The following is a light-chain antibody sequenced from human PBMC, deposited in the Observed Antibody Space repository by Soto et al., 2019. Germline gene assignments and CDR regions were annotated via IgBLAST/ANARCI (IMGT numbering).Light chain of an antibody. V-gene: IGKV4-1*01. J-gene: IGKJ1*01. CDR1: QSILYSSNNKNY. Sequence: DIVMTQSPDSLAVSLGERATINCKSSQSILYSSNNKNYLAWYQQKSGQPPKLLINWASTRESGVPDRFSGSGSGTDFPLTISSLQAEDVAVYYCQQYYNTPGTFGQGTKVEIK. CDR2: WAS. CDR3: QQYYNTPGT.